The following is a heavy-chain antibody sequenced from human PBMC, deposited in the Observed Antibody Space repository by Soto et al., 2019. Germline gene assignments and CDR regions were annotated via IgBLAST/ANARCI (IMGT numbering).Heavy chain of an antibody. J-gene: IGHJ4*02. CDR3: SCSYYGDSRGPYDY. Sequence: PSETLSLTCTVSGGSINSGAYYWSWIRQHTGKGLEWIGYIYYSGSTYYTPSLESRVTLSVDTSRKQFSLKVSSVTAADTAVYYFSCSYYGDSRGPYDYWSPRTLVTVSS. V-gene: IGHV4-31*03. D-gene: IGHD3-22*01. CDR2: IYYSGST. CDR1: GGSINSGAYY.